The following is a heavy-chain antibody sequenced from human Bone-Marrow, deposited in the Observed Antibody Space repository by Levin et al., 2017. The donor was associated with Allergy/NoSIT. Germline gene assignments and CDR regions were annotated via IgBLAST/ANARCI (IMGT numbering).Heavy chain of an antibody. CDR2: INSDGSST. CDR3: AREGIMVRGVITYGMDV. V-gene: IGHV3-74*01. J-gene: IGHJ6*02. CDR1: GFTFSSYW. Sequence: GESLKISCAASGFTFSSYWMHWVRQAPGKGLVWVSRINSDGSSTSYADSVKGRFTISRDNAKNTLYLQMNSLRAEDTAVYYCAREGIMVRGVITYGMDVWGQGTTVTVSS. D-gene: IGHD3-10*01.